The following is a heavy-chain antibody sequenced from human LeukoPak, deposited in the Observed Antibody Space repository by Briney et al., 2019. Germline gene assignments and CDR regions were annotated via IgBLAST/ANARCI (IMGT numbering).Heavy chain of an antibody. Sequence: QSGGSLRLSRAASGFTFSNYAMSWVRQAPGKGLEWVSVISGSGGSTYYADSVKGRFTISRDNSKNTLYLQMNSLRAEDTAVYYCAKDLDIAVAGYSDYWGQGTLVTVSS. CDR1: GFTFSNYA. D-gene: IGHD6-19*01. CDR2: ISGSGGST. CDR3: AKDLDIAVAGYSDY. J-gene: IGHJ4*02. V-gene: IGHV3-23*01.